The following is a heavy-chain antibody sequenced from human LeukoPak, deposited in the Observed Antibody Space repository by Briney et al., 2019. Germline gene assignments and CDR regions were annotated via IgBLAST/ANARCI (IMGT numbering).Heavy chain of an antibody. Sequence: ASVKLSCKASGYTFTGYYMHWVRQAPGQGLEWMGWINPNSDGTNYAQKFQGRVTMTRDTSISTAYMELSGLRSDDTAVYYCARDLYGGNSELDYWGQGTVVTVSS. D-gene: IGHD4-23*01. CDR2: INPNSDGT. CDR3: ARDLYGGNSELDY. J-gene: IGHJ4*02. CDR1: GYTFTGYY. V-gene: IGHV1-2*02.